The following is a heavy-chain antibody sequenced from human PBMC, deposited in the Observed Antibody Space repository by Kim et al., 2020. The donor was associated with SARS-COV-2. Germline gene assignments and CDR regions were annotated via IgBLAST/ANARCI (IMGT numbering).Heavy chain of an antibody. J-gene: IGHJ4*02. CDR1: GYAFPDFW. V-gene: IGHV5-51*01. Sequence: GESLKISCRASGYAFPDFWIGWVRQLPGKGLEWMGIVYPRDSDTKYSPSFQGHVIISADKSTGTAYLQWATLKASDSAMYFCARHGTNYGDYVRYWGQGTVVTVSS. CDR3: ARHGTNYGDYVRY. CDR2: VYPRDSDT. D-gene: IGHD4-17*01.